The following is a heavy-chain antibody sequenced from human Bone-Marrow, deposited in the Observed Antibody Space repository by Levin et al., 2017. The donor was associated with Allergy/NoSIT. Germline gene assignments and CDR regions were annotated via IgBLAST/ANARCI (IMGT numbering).Heavy chain of an antibody. CDR1: GFTFSSYA. CDR3: AKSYGGWEGHFDY. V-gene: IGHV3-23*01. D-gene: IGHD6-19*01. Sequence: AGESLKISCAASGFTFSSYAMSWVRQTPGKGLEWVSTITVSDGVTYSAESVRGRFIISRDDSKNTLYLEMNSLRAEDTAVYYCAKSYGGWEGHFDYWGQGTLVTVSS. J-gene: IGHJ4*02. CDR2: ITVSDGVT.